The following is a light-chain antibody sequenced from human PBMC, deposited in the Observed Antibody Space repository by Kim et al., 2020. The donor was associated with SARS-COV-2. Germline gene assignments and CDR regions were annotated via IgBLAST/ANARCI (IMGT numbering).Light chain of an antibody. CDR2: DNN. CDR3: GTWDSSLSAYV. CDR1: SSNIGNNY. J-gene: IGLJ1*01. Sequence: GQTVTISCSGSSSNIGNNYVSWYQQLPGTAPKLLIYDNNKRPSGIPDRFSGSKSGTSATLGITGLQTGDEADYYCGTWDSSLSAYVFGTGTKVTVL. V-gene: IGLV1-51*01.